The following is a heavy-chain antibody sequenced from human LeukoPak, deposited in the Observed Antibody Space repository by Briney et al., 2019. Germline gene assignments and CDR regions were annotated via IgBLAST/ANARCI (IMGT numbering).Heavy chain of an antibody. Sequence: GGSLRPSCAASGFTFSSYGMHWVRQAPGKGLEWVAVIWYDGSNKYYADSVKGRFTISRDNSKNTLYLQMNSLRAEDTAVYYCARDRGYSGYALGDYWGQGTLVTVSS. D-gene: IGHD5-12*01. V-gene: IGHV3-33*01. CDR2: IWYDGSNK. CDR3: ARDRGYSGYALGDY. CDR1: GFTFSSYG. J-gene: IGHJ4*02.